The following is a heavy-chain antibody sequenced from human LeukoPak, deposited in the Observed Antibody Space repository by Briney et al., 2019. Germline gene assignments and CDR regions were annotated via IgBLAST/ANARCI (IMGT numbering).Heavy chain of an antibody. CDR2: ISWHSGSI. D-gene: IGHD6-13*01. V-gene: IGHV3-9*03. J-gene: IGHJ4*02. Sequence: AGRSLRLSCAASGFTFDDYAMHWVRQAPGKGLEWVSGISWHSGSIGYADSVKGRFTISRDNAKNSLYLQMNSLRAEDMALYYCAKGAGYSSSWPFDYWGQGTLVTVSS. CDR1: GFTFDDYA. CDR3: AKGAGYSSSWPFDY.